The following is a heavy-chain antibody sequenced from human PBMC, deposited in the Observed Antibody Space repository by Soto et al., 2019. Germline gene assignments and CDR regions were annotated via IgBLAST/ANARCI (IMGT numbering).Heavy chain of an antibody. CDR3: TRSGSSPYYYGMDD. V-gene: IGHV3-74*01. J-gene: IGHJ6*02. Sequence: EVQLVESGGGLVQPGGSLRLSCAASGFTFSSYWMHWVRQAPGKGLVWVSRINSDGSSTNYADSVKGRFTISRDNARNTLFLQMDTLRAEDTAVYYCTRSGSSPYYYGMDDWGQGTTVTVSS. CDR1: GFTFSSYW. CDR2: INSDGSST. D-gene: IGHD6-6*01.